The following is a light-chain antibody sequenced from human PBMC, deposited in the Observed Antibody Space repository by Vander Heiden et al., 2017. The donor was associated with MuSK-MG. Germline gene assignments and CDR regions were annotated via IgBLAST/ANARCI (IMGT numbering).Light chain of an antibody. CDR1: QSISSY. V-gene: IGKV1-39*01. CDR2: AAS. Sequence: DIQMTQSPSSLSASVGDRVTITCRASQSISSYLNWYQQKPGKAPKLLIYAASSLQSGVPSRFRGSGSGTDFTLTISRLHPEDLATYYCQQSYSTLFTFGHWTKVDIK. CDR3: QQSYSTLFT. J-gene: IGKJ3*01.